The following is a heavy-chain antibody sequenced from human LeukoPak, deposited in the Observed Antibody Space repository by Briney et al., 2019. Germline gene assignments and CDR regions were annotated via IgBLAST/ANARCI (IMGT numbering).Heavy chain of an antibody. V-gene: IGHV3-20*04. CDR1: GFPFDEYV. CDR3: AQAKARGHSFVRDYSYGMDV. D-gene: IGHD5-18*01. J-gene: IGHJ6*02. CDR2: INWNGGST. Sequence: GSLRLSCAASGFPFDEYVMSWVRPAPGKGLEWVSGINWNGGSTGYADSVKGRFTISRDNAKNSLYLQMNSLRAEDTALYYCAQAKARGHSFVRDYSYGMDVWGQGTTVTVSS.